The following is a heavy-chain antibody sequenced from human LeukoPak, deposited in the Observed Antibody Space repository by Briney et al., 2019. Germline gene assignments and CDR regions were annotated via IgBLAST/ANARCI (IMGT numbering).Heavy chain of an antibody. V-gene: IGHV3-74*01. Sequence: PGGSLRLSCAASGFTFSRDWMHWVRQAPGKGLVWVSRIKDDGSHTNYADSVKGRFTISRDNAKNTLSLQMNSLRAEDTAVYYCARGSGIITGIDEWGQGTLVTVSS. CDR3: ARGSGIITGIDE. J-gene: IGHJ4*02. CDR1: GFTFSRDW. CDR2: IKDDGSHT. D-gene: IGHD6-25*01.